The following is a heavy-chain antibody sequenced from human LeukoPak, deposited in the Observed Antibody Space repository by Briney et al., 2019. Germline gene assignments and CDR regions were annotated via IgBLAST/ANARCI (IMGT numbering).Heavy chain of an antibody. D-gene: IGHD3-3*01. V-gene: IGHV1-69*05. J-gene: IGHJ5*02. Sequence: GSSVKVSCKASGGTFSSYAINWVRQAPGQGLEWMGGIIPIFGTANYAQKFQGRVTITTDESTSTAYMELSSLRSEDTAVYYCARANYDFWSGYYSWFDPWGQGTLVTVSS. CDR1: GGTFSSYA. CDR2: IIPIFGTA. CDR3: ARANYDFWSGYYSWFDP.